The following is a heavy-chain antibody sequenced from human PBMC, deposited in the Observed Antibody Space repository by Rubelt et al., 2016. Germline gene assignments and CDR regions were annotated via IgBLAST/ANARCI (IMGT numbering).Heavy chain of an antibody. V-gene: IGHV4-39*01. Sequence: GVEWIGSTQYSGSTYYNAVLKSRATISVDTSKNQFSLKLSSVTAADTAVYYCARHERFLEWLLSPDYWGQGTLVTVSS. CDR3: ARHERFLEWLLSPDY. D-gene: IGHD3-3*01. CDR2: TQYSGST. J-gene: IGHJ4*02.